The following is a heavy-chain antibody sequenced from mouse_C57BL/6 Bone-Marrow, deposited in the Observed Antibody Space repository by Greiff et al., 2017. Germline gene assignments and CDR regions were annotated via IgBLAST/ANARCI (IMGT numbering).Heavy chain of an antibody. D-gene: IGHD1-1*01. CDR2: IDPEDGET. J-gene: IGHJ2*01. V-gene: IGHV14-2*01. CDR3: TRSLIYYGTDY. CDR1: GYNIKDYY. Sequence: VQLQQSGAELVKPGASVKLSCTASGYNIKDYYIHWVKQRPEQGLEWIGRIDPEDGETKYAPKFQDKATITADTSSNTAYLQLSSLTSEDTADYDCTRSLIYYGTDYWGQGTTLTVSS.